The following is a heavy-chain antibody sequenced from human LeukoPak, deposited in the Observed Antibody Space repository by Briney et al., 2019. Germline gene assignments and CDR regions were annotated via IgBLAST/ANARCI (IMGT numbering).Heavy chain of an antibody. Sequence: SETLSLTCTVSGGSISTSSYYWTWIRQPPGKGLEWIGYIYYSGSTKYNPPLKSRVTMLVDTSNNQFSLRLNSVTAADTAVYYCARGTMAGLDYWGQGTLVTVSS. CDR2: IYYSGST. V-gene: IGHV4-61*01. D-gene: IGHD4/OR15-4a*01. CDR3: ARGTMAGLDY. J-gene: IGHJ4*02. CDR1: GGSISTSSYY.